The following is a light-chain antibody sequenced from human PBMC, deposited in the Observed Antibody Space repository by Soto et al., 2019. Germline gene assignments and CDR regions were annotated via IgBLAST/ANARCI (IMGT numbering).Light chain of an antibody. CDR1: SSDVGNYIF. Sequence: QSALTQPASVSGSPGQSITISCTGTSSDVGNYIFVSWYRQHPGKAPKLMIYDINNRPSGVSNRFSGSKSGNTASLTISGLQAEDEADYYCVSYKTSANYVFGTGTKLTVL. CDR3: VSYKTSANYV. V-gene: IGLV2-14*01. CDR2: DIN. J-gene: IGLJ1*01.